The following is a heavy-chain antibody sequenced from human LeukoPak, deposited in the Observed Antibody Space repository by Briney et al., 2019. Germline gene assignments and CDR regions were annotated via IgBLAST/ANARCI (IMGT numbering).Heavy chain of an antibody. CDR1: GGSISSSRYH. Sequence: PSETLSLTCTASGGSISSSRYHWGWIRQPPGKGLEWIGSIYYSGTTFYNPSLKSRVTISVDTSKNQFSLKVSSLTAADTAVYYCATTYSYTSGGYDYWGQGTLVTVSS. CDR3: ATTYSYTSGGYDY. V-gene: IGHV4-39*01. CDR2: IYYSGTT. J-gene: IGHJ4*02. D-gene: IGHD5-18*01.